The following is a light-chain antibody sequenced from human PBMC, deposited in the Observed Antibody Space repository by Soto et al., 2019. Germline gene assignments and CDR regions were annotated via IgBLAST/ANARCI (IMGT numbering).Light chain of an antibody. J-gene: IGKJ4*01. CDR1: QGIRQF. CDR3: QQYGDFPPLT. Sequence: DLPMTQSPSSLSASVGDRVTITCQASQGIRQFLNWYQQKPGKAPKLLIYDASNLQTGVPSRFSGSGSGTDFTFTISSLQPEDIATYYCQQYGDFPPLTFGGGTKVEMK. CDR2: DAS. V-gene: IGKV1-33*01.